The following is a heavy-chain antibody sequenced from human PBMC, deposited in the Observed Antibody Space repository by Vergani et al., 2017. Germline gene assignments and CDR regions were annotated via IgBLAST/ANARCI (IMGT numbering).Heavy chain of an antibody. CDR3: ARGDYDTSGYYG. D-gene: IGHD3-22*01. J-gene: IGHJ4*02. CDR1: GYSFTSYW. CDR2: IDPSDSYT. Sequence: EVQLVQSGAEVKKPGESLRISCKGSGYSFTSYWITWVRQMPGKGLEWMGRIDPSDSYTNYSPSFQGHVTISADKSISTAYLQWTSLKASDSAMYDCARGDYDTSGYYGWGQGTLVTVSS. V-gene: IGHV5-10-1*03.